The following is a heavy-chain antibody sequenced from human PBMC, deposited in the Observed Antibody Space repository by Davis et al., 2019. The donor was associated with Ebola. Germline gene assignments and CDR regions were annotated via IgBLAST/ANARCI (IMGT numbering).Heavy chain of an antibody. CDR3: AREDGGNTRFDY. CDR1: GFIFSNFG. J-gene: IGHJ4*02. D-gene: IGHD4-23*01. Sequence: PGGSLRLSCEASGFIFSNFGMHWVRQAPGKGLEWVGIISYDGSDIKYGDSVKGRFTISRDNAKNTLYLQMSSLRAEDTAVYYCAREDGGNTRFDYWGRGILVAVSS. V-gene: IGHV3-30*03. CDR2: ISYDGSDI.